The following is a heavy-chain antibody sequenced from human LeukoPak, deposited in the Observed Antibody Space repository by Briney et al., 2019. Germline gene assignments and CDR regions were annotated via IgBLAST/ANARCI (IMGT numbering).Heavy chain of an antibody. CDR2: INPSGGST. Sequence: GASVKVSCKASGYTFTSYGISWVRQAPGQGLEWMGVINPSGGSTTYAQKFQGRVTMTRDTSTSTVYMELSNLRSEDTAVYYCARERAAVVAATRVPGSWGQGTLVTVSS. D-gene: IGHD2-15*01. V-gene: IGHV1-46*01. J-gene: IGHJ5*02. CDR3: ARERAAVVAATRVPGS. CDR1: GYTFTSYG.